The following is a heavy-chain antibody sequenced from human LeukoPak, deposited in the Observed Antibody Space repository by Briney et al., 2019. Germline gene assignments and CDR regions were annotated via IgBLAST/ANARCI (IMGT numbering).Heavy chain of an antibody. CDR1: GFTFSSYA. V-gene: IGHV3-30*01. D-gene: IGHD3-10*01. J-gene: IGHJ5*02. Sequence: GRSLRLSCAASGFTFSSYAMHWVRQAPGKGLEWVAVITHDGSNKYYADSVKGRFTISRDNSKNTLYLQMNSLRAEDTAVYYCARGENYYGSGSYRWFDPWGQGTLVTVSS. CDR3: ARGENYYGSGSYRWFDP. CDR2: ITHDGSNK.